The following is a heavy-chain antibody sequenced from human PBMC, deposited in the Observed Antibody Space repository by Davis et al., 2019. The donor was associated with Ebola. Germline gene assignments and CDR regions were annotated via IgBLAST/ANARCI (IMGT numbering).Heavy chain of an antibody. J-gene: IGHJ4*02. CDR2: IYSGGST. D-gene: IGHD3-16*02. CDR3: AKGTITFGGVIALA. CDR1: GFTVSSNY. Sequence: GESLKISCAASGFTVSSNYMSWVRQAPGKGLEWVSVIYSGGSTYYADSVKGRFTISRDNSKNTLYLQMNSLRAEDTAVYYCAKGTITFGGVIALAWGQGTLVTVSS. V-gene: IGHV3-53*01.